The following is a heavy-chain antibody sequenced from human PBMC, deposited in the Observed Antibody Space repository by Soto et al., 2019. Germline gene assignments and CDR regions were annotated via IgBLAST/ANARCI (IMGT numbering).Heavy chain of an antibody. CDR1: GGSISSSSYY. J-gene: IGHJ4*02. CDR3: ATYSSSWYFVDY. Sequence: SETLSLTCTVSGGSISSSSYYWGWIRQPPGKGLEWIGSIYYSGSTYYNPSLKSRVTISVDTSKNQFSLKLSSVTAADTAVYYCATYSSSWYFVDYWGQGTLVTVSS. V-gene: IGHV4-39*01. D-gene: IGHD6-13*01. CDR2: IYYSGST.